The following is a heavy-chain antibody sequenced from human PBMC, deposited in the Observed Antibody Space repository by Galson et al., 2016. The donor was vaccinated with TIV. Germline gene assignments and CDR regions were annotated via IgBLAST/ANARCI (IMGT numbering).Heavy chain of an antibody. V-gene: IGHV2-70*11. J-gene: IGHJ4*02. Sequence: PALVKPTQTLTLTCTFSGFSLSTRGMCVSWIRQPPGKALEWLARIDYDDDKYYSTSLKSRLTISKDTSKNQVVLTMTNMDPVDTATYYRARPEGWGLDQWSQGTPVTVSS. CDR1: GFSLSTRGMC. CDR2: IDYDDDK. CDR3: ARPEGWGLDQ. D-gene: IGHD1-26*01.